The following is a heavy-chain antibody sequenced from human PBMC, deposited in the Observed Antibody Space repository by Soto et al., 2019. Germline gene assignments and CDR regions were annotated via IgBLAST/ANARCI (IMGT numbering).Heavy chain of an antibody. J-gene: IGHJ4*02. CDR2: IYPGDSDI. CDR3: ARLSREFWSGPDY. D-gene: IGHD3-3*01. Sequence: PGESLKISCQGSGYSVTNYWIGWVRQMPGKGLEWMGIIYPGDSDIRYSPSFQGQVTISVDKSINTAYLQWATLKASDTAMYYGARLSREFWSGPDYWGQGTLVTVSS. CDR1: GYSVTNYW. V-gene: IGHV5-51*01.